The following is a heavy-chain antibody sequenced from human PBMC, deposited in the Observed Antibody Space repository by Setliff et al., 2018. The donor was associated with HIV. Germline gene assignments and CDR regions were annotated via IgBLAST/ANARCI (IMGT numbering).Heavy chain of an antibody. CDR1: GGSISSSSYY. J-gene: IGHJ6*02. V-gene: IGHV4-39*07. Sequence: SETLSLTCAVSGGSISSSSYYWGCIRQPPGMGLEWIGSIYYSGSIYYNPSLKSRVTISVDTSKNQFSLKLSSVTAADTAVYYCARERGGGYNYGRGMDVWGQGTTVTVSS. D-gene: IGHD5-18*01. CDR3: ARERGGGYNYGRGMDV. CDR2: IYYSGSI.